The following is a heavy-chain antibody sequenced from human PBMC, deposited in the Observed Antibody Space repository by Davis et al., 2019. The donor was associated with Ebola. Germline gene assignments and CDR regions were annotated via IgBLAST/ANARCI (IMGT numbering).Heavy chain of an antibody. CDR3: ARVEMATIEGFDY. CDR2: INHSGST. D-gene: IGHD5-24*01. Sequence: MPSETLSLTCTVSGDSISGYYWSWIRQPPGKGLEWIGEINHSGSTNYNPSLKSRVTISVDTSKNQFSLKLSSVTAADTAVYYCARVEMATIEGFDYWGQGTLVTVSS. J-gene: IGHJ4*02. CDR1: GDSISGYY. V-gene: IGHV4-34*01.